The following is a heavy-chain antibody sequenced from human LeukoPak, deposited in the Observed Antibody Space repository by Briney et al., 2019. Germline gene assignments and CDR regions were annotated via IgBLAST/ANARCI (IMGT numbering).Heavy chain of an antibody. Sequence: GGSLRLSCAASGFTFSSYGMGWVRQAPGKGLEWVSSISGGGETTYYADSVKGRFPISRDNSKNTLYLQMNSLRAEDTAVYYCARGGYYYYMDVWGKGTTVTVSS. CDR2: ISGGGETT. J-gene: IGHJ6*03. CDR3: ARGGYYYYMDV. D-gene: IGHD3-16*01. CDR1: GFTFSSYG. V-gene: IGHV3-23*01.